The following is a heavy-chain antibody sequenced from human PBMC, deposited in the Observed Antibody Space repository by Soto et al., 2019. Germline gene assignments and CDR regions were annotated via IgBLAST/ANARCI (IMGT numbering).Heavy chain of an antibody. CDR2: ISGSGVST. J-gene: IGHJ5*02. CDR3: AKDNGPDTIRWFDP. CDR1: GFTFSNYA. Sequence: EVQLLESGGGLVQAGGSLRLSCAASGFTFSNYAMNWVRQAPGKGLEWVSGISGSGVSTYYADSVKGRFTISRDNSENTWYLQMNSLRAEDTAVYYCAKDNGPDTIRWFDPWGQGTLVTVSS. V-gene: IGHV3-23*01. D-gene: IGHD2-21*01.